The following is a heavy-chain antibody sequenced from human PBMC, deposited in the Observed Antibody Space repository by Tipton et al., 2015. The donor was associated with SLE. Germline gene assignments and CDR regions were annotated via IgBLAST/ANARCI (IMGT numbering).Heavy chain of an antibody. CDR2: IYYSGST. V-gene: IGHV4-59*01. D-gene: IGHD6-19*01. CDR3: ARGGWYLVWYFDL. J-gene: IGHJ2*01. Sequence: TLSLTCTVSGGSISSYYWSWIRQPPGKGLEWIGYIYYSGSTNYNPSLKSRVTISVDTSKNQFSLKLSSVTAADTAVYYCARGGWYLVWYFDLWALRSLVPVSS. CDR1: GGSISSYY.